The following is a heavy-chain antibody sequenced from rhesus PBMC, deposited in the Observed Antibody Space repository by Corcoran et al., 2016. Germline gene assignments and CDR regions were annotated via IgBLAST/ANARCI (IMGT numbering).Heavy chain of an antibody. D-gene: IGHD6-13*01. J-gene: IGHJ2*01. Sequence: QVQLQESGPGVVKPSETLSLTCAVSGYSISRGYDWSWIRQPPGKGLEWIGYFYGSSGSTNNNPSLQNRVTISKDTSKNQFSLKLSSVTAADTAVYYCARAPAYSSWSWGVNWYFDLWGPGTPITISS. V-gene: IGHV4-76*01. CDR1: GYSISRGYD. CDR3: ARAPAYSSWSWGVNWYFDL. CDR2: FYGSSGST.